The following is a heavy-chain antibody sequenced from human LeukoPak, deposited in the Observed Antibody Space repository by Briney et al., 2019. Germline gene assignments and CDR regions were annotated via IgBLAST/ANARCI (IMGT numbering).Heavy chain of an antibody. D-gene: IGHD1-26*01. CDR3: ARDRRGSYSLDY. V-gene: IGHV1-69*13. J-gene: IGHJ4*02. CDR1: GYTFTGYY. Sequence: SVKVSCKASGYTFTGYYMHWVRQAPGQGLEWMGGIIPIFGTANYAQKFQGRVTITADESTSTAYMELSSLRSEDTAVYYCARDRRGSYSLDYWGQGTLVTVSS. CDR2: IIPIFGTA.